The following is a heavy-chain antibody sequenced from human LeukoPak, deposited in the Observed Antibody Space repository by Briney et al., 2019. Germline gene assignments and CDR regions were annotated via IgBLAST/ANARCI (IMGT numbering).Heavy chain of an antibody. CDR3: ARGALFGVVITRDNWFDP. CDR1: GFPFRDYY. Sequence: GGSLRLSCAASGFPFRDYYMSWIRQAPGKGLESISYISSSGKIIFYADSVKGRFTISRDNSKNTLYLQMNSLRAEDTAVYYCARGALFGVVITRDNWFDPWGQGTLVTVSS. V-gene: IGHV3-11*04. CDR2: ISSSGKII. J-gene: IGHJ5*02. D-gene: IGHD3-3*01.